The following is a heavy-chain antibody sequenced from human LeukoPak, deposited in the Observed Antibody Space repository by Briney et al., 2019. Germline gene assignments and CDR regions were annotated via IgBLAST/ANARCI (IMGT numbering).Heavy chain of an antibody. CDR3: ARVAEGYGSSWYPLTGYFDY. CDR1: GGSISSGGYY. J-gene: IGHJ4*02. V-gene: IGHV4-31*03. D-gene: IGHD6-13*01. CDR2: IYYSGST. Sequence: PQTLSLTCTVSGGSISSGGYYWSWIRQHPGKGLEWIGYIYYSGSTYYNPSLKSRVTISVDTSKNQFSLKLSSVTAADTAVYYCARVAEGYGSSWYPLTGYFDYWGQGTLVTVSS.